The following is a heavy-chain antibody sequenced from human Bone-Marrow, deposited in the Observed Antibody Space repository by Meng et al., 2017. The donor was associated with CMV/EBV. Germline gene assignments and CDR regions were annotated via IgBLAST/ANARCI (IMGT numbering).Heavy chain of an antibody. D-gene: IGHD1-26*01. CDR1: GFTFSSYW. V-gene: IGHV3-74*01. J-gene: IGHJ4*02. CDR3: ASMWEGGY. CDR2: INSDGSST. Sequence: GESLKISCAASGFTFSSYWMHWVRQAPGKGLVWVSRINSDGSSTSYADSVKGRFTISRDNAKRSLYLQLNALRVEDTAMYYCASMWEGGYWGQGTLVTVSS.